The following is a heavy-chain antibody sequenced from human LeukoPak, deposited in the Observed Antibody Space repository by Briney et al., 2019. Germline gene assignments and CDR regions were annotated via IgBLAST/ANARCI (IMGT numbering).Heavy chain of an antibody. D-gene: IGHD6-19*01. CDR1: GFTFGAYY. CDR3: ARTSGIAVAAIWISYFDY. CDR2: IKQDGSEK. V-gene: IGHV3-7*03. Sequence: SGESLRLSCAASGFTFGAYYMTWVRQAPGKGLEWVANIKQDGSEKYYVDSVKGRFTISRDNANNSLYLQMNSLRAEDTAVYYCARTSGIAVAAIWISYFDYWGQGTLVTVSS. J-gene: IGHJ4*02.